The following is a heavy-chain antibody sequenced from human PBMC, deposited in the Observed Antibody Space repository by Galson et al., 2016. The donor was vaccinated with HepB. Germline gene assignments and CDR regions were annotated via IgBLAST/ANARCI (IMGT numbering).Heavy chain of an antibody. Sequence: SLRLSCAASGFTFSGYWMTWVRQAPGKGLEWVANIKHDGSEKNYVDSVKGRFTISRDNAKNLVYLQMNSLRAEDTAMYYCASAPAATESDYWGQGTLVTVSP. V-gene: IGHV3-7*01. D-gene: IGHD6-25*01. J-gene: IGHJ4*02. CDR2: IKHDGSEK. CDR3: ASAPAATESDY. CDR1: GFTFSGYW.